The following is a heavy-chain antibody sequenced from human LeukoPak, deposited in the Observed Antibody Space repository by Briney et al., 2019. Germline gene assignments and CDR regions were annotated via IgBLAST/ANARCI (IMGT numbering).Heavy chain of an antibody. CDR1: GGSIITSAYY. Sequence: MPSETLSLTCTVSGGSIITSAYYWGWIRQSPGRGLEWIGSIYYSENTYYSPSLKSRVTISLDTSKNQFSLKLSSVTAADTAMYYCARGPGSSLRSGYFYWGQGTLVTVSS. CDR3: ARGPGSSLRSGYFY. J-gene: IGHJ4*02. D-gene: IGHD3-22*01. V-gene: IGHV4-39*01. CDR2: IYYSENT.